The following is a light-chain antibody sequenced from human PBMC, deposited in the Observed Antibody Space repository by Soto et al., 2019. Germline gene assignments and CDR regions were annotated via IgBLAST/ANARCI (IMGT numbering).Light chain of an antibody. CDR2: KND. CDR1: SSNIGRNY. V-gene: IGLV1-47*01. Sequence: QSVVSQPPSASGTPGQRVTNSCSGSSSNIGRNYVYWYQQFPGTAPKLLTFKNDQRPSGVPDRFSGSKSGTSASLAISGLRSEDEADYYCATWDASLSGWVFGGGTKLTVL. CDR3: ATWDASLSGWV. J-gene: IGLJ3*02.